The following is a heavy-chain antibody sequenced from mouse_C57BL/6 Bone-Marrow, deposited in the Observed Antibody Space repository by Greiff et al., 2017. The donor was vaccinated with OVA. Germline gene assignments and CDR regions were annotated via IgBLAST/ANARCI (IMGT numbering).Heavy chain of an antibody. CDR2: IHPNSGST. D-gene: IGHD1-1*01. CDR3: ARRNYYYGSSPPYFAY. J-gene: IGHJ2*01. Sequence: QVQLQQSGAELVKPGASVKLSCKASGYTFTSYWMHWVKQRPGQGLEWIGMIHPNSGSTNYNEKFKSKATLTVDKSSSTAYMQLSSLTSEDSAVYYCARRNYYYGSSPPYFAYWGQGTTLTVSS. CDR1: GYTFTSYW. V-gene: IGHV1-64*01.